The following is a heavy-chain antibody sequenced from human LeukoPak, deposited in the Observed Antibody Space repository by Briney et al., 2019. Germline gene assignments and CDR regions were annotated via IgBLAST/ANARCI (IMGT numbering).Heavy chain of an antibody. V-gene: IGHV3-30*18. CDR3: SKGDNYDSSGYGDY. J-gene: IGHJ4*02. CDR1: GFTFRHYD. Sequence: GGSLRLSCAASGFTFRHYDMHWVRQAPGKGLEWVAIISSDGDNEYYADSVKGRFTISRDNSKNTLYLQMNSLRPEDTAVYYCSKGDNYDSSGYGDYWGQGSLVTISS. CDR2: ISSDGDNE. D-gene: IGHD3-22*01.